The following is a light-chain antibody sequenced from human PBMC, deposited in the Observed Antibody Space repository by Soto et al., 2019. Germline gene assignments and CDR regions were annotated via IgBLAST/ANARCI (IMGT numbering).Light chain of an antibody. CDR3: QQYGSSPLT. J-gene: IGKJ4*01. CDR2: GAS. V-gene: IGKV3-20*01. CDR1: QSVSSSY. Sequence: EIVLTQSPGTLSLSPGERATLSCRASQSVSSSYLAWYQQKHGQAPRLLIYGASSMATGIPDRFSGSGSGTDFTLTISRLEPEDFAVYYCQQYGSSPLTFGGGNKVEIK.